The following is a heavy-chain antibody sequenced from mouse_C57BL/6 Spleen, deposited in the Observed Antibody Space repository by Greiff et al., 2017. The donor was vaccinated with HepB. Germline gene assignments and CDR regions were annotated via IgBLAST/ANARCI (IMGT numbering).Heavy chain of an antibody. D-gene: IGHD2-2*01. CDR3: ARGGGYYGYDEGYFDV. V-gene: IGHV1-61*01. J-gene: IGHJ1*03. CDR1: GYTFTSYW. CDR2: IYPSDSET. Sequence: QVQLQQPGAELVRPGSSVKLSCKASGYTFTSYWMDWVKQRPGQGLEWIGNIYPSDSETHYNQKFKDKATLTVDKSSSTAYMQLSSLTSEDSAVYYCARGGGYYGYDEGYFDVWGTGTTVTVSS.